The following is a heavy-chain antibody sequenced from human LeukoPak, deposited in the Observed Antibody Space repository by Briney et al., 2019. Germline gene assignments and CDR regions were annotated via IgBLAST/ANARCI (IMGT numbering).Heavy chain of an antibody. CDR2: ITSGGDYI. D-gene: IGHD3-9*01. Sequence: GGSLRLSCAASGFTFNTFNMNWVRQAPGKGLEWVSSITSGGDYIYYADSVKGRFTTSRDNAKNSLSLQLNSLRVEGTAVYYCARGHYDVLAASYKWTPDYWGQGTLVTVSS. CDR1: GFTFNTFN. V-gene: IGHV3-21*01. J-gene: IGHJ4*02. CDR3: ARGHYDVLAASYKWTPDY.